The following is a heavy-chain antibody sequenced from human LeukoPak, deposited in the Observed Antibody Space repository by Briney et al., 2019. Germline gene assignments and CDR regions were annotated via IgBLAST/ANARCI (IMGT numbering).Heavy chain of an antibody. Sequence: GASVKVSCKASGYTFTSYDINWVRQATGQGLEWMGWMNPITGNTGYAQKFQGRVTISKNTSISTAYMELSSLRSEDTAVYYCARGTFQQSPPDVWGKGTTVTVSS. CDR1: GYTFTSYD. CDR2: MNPITGNT. V-gene: IGHV1-8*03. J-gene: IGHJ6*04. CDR3: ARGTFQQSPPDV. D-gene: IGHD6-13*01.